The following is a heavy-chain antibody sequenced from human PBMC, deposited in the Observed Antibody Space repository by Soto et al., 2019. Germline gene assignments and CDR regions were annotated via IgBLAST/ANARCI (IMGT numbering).Heavy chain of an antibody. CDR1: GYTFSDFD. D-gene: IGHD3-16*01. J-gene: IGHJ6*02. Sequence: ASVKVSCKASGYTFSDFDINWLRQAAGQGPEWMGWMNAKSGDTFSAQRLQGKFNMTWDTSLSTAYMEVGSLTSDDAAIYYCARGNPFNYAGFDVWGQGTTVTVTS. CDR2: MNAKSGDT. CDR3: ARGNPFNYAGFDV. V-gene: IGHV1-8*01.